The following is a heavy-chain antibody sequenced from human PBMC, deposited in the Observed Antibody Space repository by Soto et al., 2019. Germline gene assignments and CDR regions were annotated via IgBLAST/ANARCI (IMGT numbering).Heavy chain of an antibody. CDR3: ATDRGYSGYALH. J-gene: IGHJ4*02. D-gene: IGHD5-12*01. Sequence: QVQLVESGGGLVKPGGSLRLSCAASGFTFSDYYMSWIRQAPGKGLEWVSYISSSSSYINYADSVKGRFTISRDNAKNSLYPQMNSLRAEDTAVYYCATDRGYSGYALHWGQGTLVTVSS. V-gene: IGHV3-11*05. CDR1: GFTFSDYY. CDR2: ISSSSSYI.